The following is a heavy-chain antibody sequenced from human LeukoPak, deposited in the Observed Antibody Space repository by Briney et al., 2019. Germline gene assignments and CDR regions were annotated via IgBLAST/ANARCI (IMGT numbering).Heavy chain of an antibody. J-gene: IGHJ4*02. D-gene: IGHD6-19*01. Sequence: GGSLRLSCAASGFTFSSYGMHWVRQAPGKGLEWVAFIRYDGSNKYYADSVKGRFTISRDNSKNTLYLQMNSLRAEDTAVYYCVIGHPDSGWYPEYDYWGQGTLVTVSS. CDR3: VIGHPDSGWYPEYDY. V-gene: IGHV3-30*02. CDR1: GFTFSSYG. CDR2: IRYDGSNK.